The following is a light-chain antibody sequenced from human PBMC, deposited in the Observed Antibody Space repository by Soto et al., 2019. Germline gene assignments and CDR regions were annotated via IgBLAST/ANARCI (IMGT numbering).Light chain of an antibody. J-gene: IGLJ7*01. CDR1: SSDVGGYNY. CDR2: DVS. V-gene: IGLV2-11*01. Sequence: QSALTQPRSVSGSPGQSVTISCTGTSSDVGGYNYVSWYQQHPGKAPKLMIYDVSKRPSGVPDRFSGSKSGNTASLTISGIQAEDEADYYCCSYAGSSTAVFGGGTQLTVL. CDR3: CSYAGSSTAV.